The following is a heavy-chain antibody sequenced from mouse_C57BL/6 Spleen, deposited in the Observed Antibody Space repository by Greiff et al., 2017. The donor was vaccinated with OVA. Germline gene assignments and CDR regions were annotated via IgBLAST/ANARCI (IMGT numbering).Heavy chain of an antibody. J-gene: IGHJ4*01. CDR3: ARYPHYYGSSYPYAMDY. D-gene: IGHD1-1*01. Sequence: EVQLQQSGPELVKPGASVKISCKASGYTFTDYYMNWVKQSHGKSLEWIGDINPNNGGTSYNQKFKGKGTLTVDKSSSTAYMELRSLTSEDSAVYYCARYPHYYGSSYPYAMDYWGQGTSVTVSS. V-gene: IGHV1-26*01. CDR1: GYTFTDYY. CDR2: INPNNGGT.